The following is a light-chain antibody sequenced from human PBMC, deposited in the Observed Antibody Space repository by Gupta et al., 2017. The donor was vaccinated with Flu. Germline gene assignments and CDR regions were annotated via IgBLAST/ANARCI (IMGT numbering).Light chain of an antibody. V-gene: IGKV1-9*01. Sequence: VTITCRASQGISSLLTWYQQKPGKAPKLLIYGASTLHSGVPSRFSGSGSGTEFTLTISSLQPEDFATYYCQQLNSYPRTFGPGTKVDVK. CDR2: GAS. J-gene: IGKJ3*01. CDR1: QGISSL. CDR3: QQLNSYPRT.